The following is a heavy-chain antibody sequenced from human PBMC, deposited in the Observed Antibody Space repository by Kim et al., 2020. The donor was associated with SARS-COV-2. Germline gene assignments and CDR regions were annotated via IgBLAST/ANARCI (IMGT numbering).Heavy chain of an antibody. Sequence: GESLKISCKGSGYSFTSYWIGWVRQMPGKGLEWMGIIYPGDSDTRYSPSFQGQVTISADKSISTAYLQWSSLKASDTAMYYCARDLGGVYYDSSGYGPYYYYGMDVWGQGTTVTVSS. CDR2: IYPGDSDT. CDR3: ARDLGGVYYDSSGYGPYYYYGMDV. D-gene: IGHD3-22*01. V-gene: IGHV5-51*01. CDR1: GYSFTSYW. J-gene: IGHJ6*02.